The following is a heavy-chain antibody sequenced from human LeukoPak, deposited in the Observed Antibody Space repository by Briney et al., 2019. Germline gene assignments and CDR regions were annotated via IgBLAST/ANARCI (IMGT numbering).Heavy chain of an antibody. CDR1: GGTFSSYA. J-gene: IGHJ3*01. V-gene: IGHV1-69*13. D-gene: IGHD3-22*01. CDR3: VKDYYYDPVDAFDV. CDR2: IIPIFGTA. Sequence: GASVKVSCKASGGTFSSYAISWVRQAPGQGLEWMGGIIPIFGTANYAQKFQGRVTITADESTSTAYMELSSLRSEDTAVYYCVKDYYYDPVDAFDVWGQGTMVSVSS.